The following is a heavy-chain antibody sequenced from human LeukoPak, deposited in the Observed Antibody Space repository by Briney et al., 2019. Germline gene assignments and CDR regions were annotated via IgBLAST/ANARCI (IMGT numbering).Heavy chain of an antibody. V-gene: IGHV1-2*02. CDR3: ARAYCGGDCYSGAYYFDY. Sequence: ASVTVSCKASGYTFTGYYMHWVRQAPGQGLEWMGWINPNSGGTNYAQKFQGRVTMTRDTSISTAYMELSRLRSDDTAVYYCARAYCGGDCYSGAYYFDYWGQGTLVTVSS. CDR2: INPNSGGT. CDR1: GYTFTGYY. J-gene: IGHJ4*02. D-gene: IGHD2-21*02.